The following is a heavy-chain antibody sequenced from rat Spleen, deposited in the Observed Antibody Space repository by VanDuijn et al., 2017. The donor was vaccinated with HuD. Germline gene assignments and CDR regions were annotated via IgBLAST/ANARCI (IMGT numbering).Heavy chain of an antibody. V-gene: IGHV5-29*01. CDR2: ISYDGSST. Sequence: EVQLVESDGGLVQPGRSLKLSCAASGFTFSDYYMAWVRQAPTKGLEWVATISYDGSSTYYRDSVKGRFTISRDNAKSTLYLQMDSLRSEDTATYYCARLITTWGPFDYWGQGVMVTVSS. J-gene: IGHJ2*01. D-gene: IGHD1-1*01. CDR3: ARLITTWGPFDY. CDR1: GFTFSDYY.